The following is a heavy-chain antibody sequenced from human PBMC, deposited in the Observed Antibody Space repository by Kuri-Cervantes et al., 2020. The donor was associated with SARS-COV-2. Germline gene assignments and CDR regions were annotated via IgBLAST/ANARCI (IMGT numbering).Heavy chain of an antibody. CDR3: AQTIPARRRSPGDFYLYYMDV. CDR2: IIPVFGTT. Sequence: SVKVSCKASGGTFSNFAISWVRQAPGQGLEWMGGIIPVFGTTNNAQRLQGRVTTSADEARSTAYMELSSLTFEDTAIYYCAQTIPARRRSPGDFYLYYMDVWGKGTSVTVSS. D-gene: IGHD6-6*01. CDR1: GGTFSNFA. V-gene: IGHV1-69*13. J-gene: IGHJ6*03.